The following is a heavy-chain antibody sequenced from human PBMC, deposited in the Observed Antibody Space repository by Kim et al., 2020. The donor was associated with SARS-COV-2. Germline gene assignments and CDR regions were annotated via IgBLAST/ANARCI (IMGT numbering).Heavy chain of an antibody. J-gene: IGHJ6*02. V-gene: IGHV4-59*01. D-gene: IGHD4-4*01. CDR1: GGSISSYY. CDR2: IYYSGST. Sequence: SETLSLTCTVSGGSISSYYWSWIRQPPGKGLEWIGYIYYSGSTNYNPSLKSRVTISVDTSKNQFSLKLSSVTAADTAVYYCARDQGYSNYRYYGMDVWGQGTTVTVSS. CDR3: ARDQGYSNYRYYGMDV.